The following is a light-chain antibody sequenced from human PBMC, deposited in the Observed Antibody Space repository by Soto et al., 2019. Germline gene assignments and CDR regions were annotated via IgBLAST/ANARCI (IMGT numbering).Light chain of an antibody. CDR3: QQYSSYPLT. J-gene: IGKJ4*01. V-gene: IGKV1-5*01. Sequence: DIQMTQSPPTLSASVGDRVTITCRAGQNISRWLAWYQQKPGKTPKLLIYDASTLESGVPSRFSGSGSVTEFTLTIISLQPDDSTTYYCQQYSSYPLTFGGGTRVEIK. CDR2: DAS. CDR1: QNISRW.